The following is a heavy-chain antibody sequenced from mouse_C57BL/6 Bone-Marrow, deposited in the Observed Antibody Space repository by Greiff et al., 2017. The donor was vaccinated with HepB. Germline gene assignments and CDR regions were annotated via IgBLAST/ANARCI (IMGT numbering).Heavy chain of an antibody. D-gene: IGHD1-1*02. CDR3: TRDYATSFDY. V-gene: IGHV5-9-1*02. J-gene: IGHJ2*01. CDR2: ISSGGDYI. Sequence: EVQRVESGEGLVKPGGSLKLSCAASGFTFSSYAMSWVRQTPEKRLEWVAYISSGGDYIYYADTVKGRFTISRDNARNTLYLQMSSLKPEDTAMYYCTRDYATSFDYWGQGTTLTVSS. CDR1: GFTFSSYA.